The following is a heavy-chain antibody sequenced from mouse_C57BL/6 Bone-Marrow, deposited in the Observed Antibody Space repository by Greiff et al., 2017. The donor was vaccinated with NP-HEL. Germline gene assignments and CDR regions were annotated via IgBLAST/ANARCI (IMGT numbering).Heavy chain of an antibody. J-gene: IGHJ2*01. V-gene: IGHV1-69*01. CDR1: GYTFTSYW. CDR2: IDPSDSYT. CDR3: ARKGGYYDYLFDY. D-gene: IGHD2-4*01. Sequence: QVQLQQPGAELVMPGASVKLSCKASGYTFTSYWMHWVKQRPGQGLEWIGEIDPSDSYTNYNQKFKGKSTLTVDKSSSTAYMQLSSLTSEDSAVYYCARKGGYYDYLFDYWGKGTTLTVSS.